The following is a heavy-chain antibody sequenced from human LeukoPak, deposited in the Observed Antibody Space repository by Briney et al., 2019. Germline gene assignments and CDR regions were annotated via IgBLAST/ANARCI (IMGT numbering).Heavy chain of an antibody. CDR1: GFTFSSYA. D-gene: IGHD6-13*01. CDR3: ARHPRGGSILGIAAAGTFDP. V-gene: IGHV3-30-3*01. CDR2: ISYDGSNK. Sequence: GGSLRLSCAASGFTFSSYAMHWVRQAPGKGLEWVAVISYDGSNKYYADSVKGRFTISRDNSKNTLYLQMNSLRAEDTAAYYCARHPRGGSILGIAAAGTFDPWGQGTLVTVSS. J-gene: IGHJ5*02.